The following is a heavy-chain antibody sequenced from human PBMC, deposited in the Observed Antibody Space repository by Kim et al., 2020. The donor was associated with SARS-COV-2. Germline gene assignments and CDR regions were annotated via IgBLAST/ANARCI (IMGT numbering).Heavy chain of an antibody. D-gene: IGHD3-22*01. CDR2: IIPIFGTA. CDR1: GGTFSSYA. V-gene: IGHV1-69*13. J-gene: IGHJ4*02. CDR3: ARVSPQTYYYDSSGYYPLDY. Sequence: SVKVSCKASGGTFSSYAISWVRQAPGQGLEWMGGIIPIFGTANYAQKFQGRVTITADESTSTAYMELSSLRSEDTAVYYFARVSPQTYYYDSSGYYPLDYWGQGTLVTVSS.